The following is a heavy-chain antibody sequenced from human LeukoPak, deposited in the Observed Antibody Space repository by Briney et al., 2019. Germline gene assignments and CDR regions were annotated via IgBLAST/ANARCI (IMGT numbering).Heavy chain of an antibody. D-gene: IGHD1-26*01. J-gene: IGHJ4*02. CDR1: GYTFTSYA. CDR2: INAGNGNT. V-gene: IGHV1-3*01. Sequence: ASVKVSCKASGYTFTSYAMHWVRQAPGQRLEWMGWINAGNGNTKYSQRFQGRVTITRDTSASTAYMELSSLRSEDTAVYYCARDWGIGGSIIYYFDYWGQGTLVTVSS. CDR3: ARDWGIGGSIIYYFDY.